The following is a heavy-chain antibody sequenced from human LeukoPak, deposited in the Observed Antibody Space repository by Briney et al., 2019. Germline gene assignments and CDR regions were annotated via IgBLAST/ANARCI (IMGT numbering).Heavy chain of an antibody. Sequence: HPGGSLRLSCAASGFTGFTFSDYAMSWVRQAPGKGLEWVSGISGSGGSTYYAASVKGRFTISRDNSKNTLYLQMNSLRAEDTAVYYCAKRGTIWGQGTMVTVSS. CDR2: ISGSGGST. CDR3: AKRGTI. CDR1: GFTGFTFSDYA. V-gene: IGHV3-23*01. J-gene: IGHJ3*02. D-gene: IGHD3-16*01.